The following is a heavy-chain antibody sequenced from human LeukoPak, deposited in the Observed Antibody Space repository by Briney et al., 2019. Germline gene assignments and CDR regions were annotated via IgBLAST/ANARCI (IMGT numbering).Heavy chain of an antibody. CDR2: IYYTGNT. CDR1: GGSISSYY. D-gene: IGHD1-26*01. J-gene: IGHJ4*02. Sequence: PSETLSLTCTVSGGSISSYYWSWIRQPPRKGLGRIGYIYYTGNTNYNPSLKSRVTISVDTSKNQFSLNLSSVTAADTAIYYCARLGGATSPFGYWGQGTLVTVSS. V-gene: IGHV4-59*08. CDR3: ARLGGATSPFGY.